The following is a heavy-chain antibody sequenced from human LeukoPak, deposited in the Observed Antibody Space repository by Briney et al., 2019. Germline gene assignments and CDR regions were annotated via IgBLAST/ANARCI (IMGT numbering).Heavy chain of an antibody. J-gene: IGHJ5*02. CDR2: IIPIFGST. V-gene: IGHV1-69*05. Sequence: SVKVSCKASGYTFTSYGISWVRQAPGQGLEWMGGIIPIFGSTKYAQKFQGRVTVTTDESTGTAYMVLSDLRSDDTAVYYCARGRSGIPAVTYNWFDPWGQGTLVAVSS. CDR3: ARGRSGIPAVTYNWFDP. D-gene: IGHD6-13*01. CDR1: GYTFTSYG.